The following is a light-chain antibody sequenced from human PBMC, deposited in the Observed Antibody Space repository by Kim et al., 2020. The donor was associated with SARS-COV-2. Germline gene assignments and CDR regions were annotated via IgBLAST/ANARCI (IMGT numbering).Light chain of an antibody. V-gene: IGKV3-15*01. CDR2: GAF. J-gene: IGKJ4*01. CDR3: QQYKNWPLT. CDR1: PSVSSN. Sequence: EIVMTQSPATLSVSPGERATLSCRASPSVSSNLAWYQQKPGQAPRLLIYGAFTRATGIPARFSGSGSGTEFTLTISSLQSEDFAVYYYQQYKNWPLTFGGGTKVDIK.